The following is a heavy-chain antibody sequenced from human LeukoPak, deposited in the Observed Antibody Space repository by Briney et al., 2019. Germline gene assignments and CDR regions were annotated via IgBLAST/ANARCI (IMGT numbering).Heavy chain of an antibody. J-gene: IGHJ4*02. CDR3: ARERLRPFDY. D-gene: IGHD5/OR15-5a*01. V-gene: IGHV3-33*01. CDR2: IWYDGSNK. CDR1: GFTFGDYA. Sequence: GGSLRLSCTASGFTFGDYAMSWIRQAPGKGLEWVAVIWYDGSNKYYADSVKGRFTISRDNSKNTLYLQMNSLRAEDTAVYYCARERLRPFDYWGQGTLVTVSS.